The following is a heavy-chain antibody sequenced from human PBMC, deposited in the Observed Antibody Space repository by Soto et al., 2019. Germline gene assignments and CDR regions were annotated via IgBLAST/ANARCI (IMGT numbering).Heavy chain of an antibody. CDR1: GFNFNDYY. CDR3: ARDRGYPDSFDV. J-gene: IGHJ3*01. D-gene: IGHD1-1*01. CDR2: IKHDGSEK. Sequence: GGSLGLSCAASGFNFNDYYMTWVRQAPGKGLEWVANIKHDGSEKYYADSLKGRFTISRDNAKNSLYLQMNSLTVEDTAIYYCARDRGYPDSFDVWGRGTMVTVSS. V-gene: IGHV3-7*01.